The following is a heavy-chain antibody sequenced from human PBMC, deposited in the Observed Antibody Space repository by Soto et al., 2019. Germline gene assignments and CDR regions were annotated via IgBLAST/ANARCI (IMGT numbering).Heavy chain of an antibody. J-gene: IGHJ5*02. V-gene: IGHV3-23*01. Sequence: GGSLRLSCAASGFTFSSYAMSWVRQAPGKGLEWVSAISGSGGSTYYADSVKGRFTISRDNSKNTLYLQMNSLRAEDTAVYYCAKDPLELQPPFNWFDPWGQGTLVTVSS. CDR1: GFTFSSYA. CDR3: AKDPLELQPPFNWFDP. CDR2: ISGSGGST. D-gene: IGHD1-7*01.